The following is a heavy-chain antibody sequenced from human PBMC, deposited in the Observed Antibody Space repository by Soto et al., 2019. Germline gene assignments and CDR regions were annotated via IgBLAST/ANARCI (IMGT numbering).Heavy chain of an antibody. CDR1: GVSVTSYH. D-gene: IGHD1-1*01. Sequence: SETLSLTCSVSGVSVTSYHWSCIRHFPGNGLEWIAYTAHTWNTNYNPSLKSRVIISLDTSKNQVSLQLTSVTAADTAVYSCERDMHAGSTHSFHSCGQGHMVTVSS. CDR3: ERDMHAGSTHSFHS. V-gene: IGHV4-59*02. J-gene: IGHJ5*01. CDR2: TAHTWNT.